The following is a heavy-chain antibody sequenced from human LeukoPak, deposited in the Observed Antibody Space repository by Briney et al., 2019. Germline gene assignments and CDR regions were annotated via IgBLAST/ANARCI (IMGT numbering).Heavy chain of an antibody. Sequence: GGSLKLFCAASGFTFSVSAMYWVRQASGKGLEWIGRIRNKANNYATAYAASVKGRFTISREDSKNTAYLQMNSLKTEDTAVYYCTYTSSSGVVYWGQGTLVTDSS. V-gene: IGHV3-73*01. D-gene: IGHD6-6*01. J-gene: IGHJ4*02. CDR3: TYTSSSGVVY. CDR2: IRNKANNYAT. CDR1: GFTFSVSA.